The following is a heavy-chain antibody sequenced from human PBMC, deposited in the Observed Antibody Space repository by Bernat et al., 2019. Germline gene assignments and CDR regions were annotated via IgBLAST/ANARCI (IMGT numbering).Heavy chain of an antibody. J-gene: IGHJ4*02. CDR1: GFTFSSYA. Sequence: QVQLVESGGGVVQPGRSLRLSCAASGFTFSSYAMHWVRQAPGKGLEWVAVILYDGSNKYYADSVKGRFTISRDNSKNTLYLQMNSLRAEDTAVYYCARDFLGLWAAAADYWGQGTLVTVSS. D-gene: IGHD6-13*01. CDR3: ARDFLGLWAAAADY. CDR2: ILYDGSNK. V-gene: IGHV3-30-3*01.